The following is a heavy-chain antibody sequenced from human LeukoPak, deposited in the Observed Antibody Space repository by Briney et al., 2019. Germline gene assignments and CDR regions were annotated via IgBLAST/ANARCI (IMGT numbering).Heavy chain of an antibody. CDR3: ARARYPGSSSYFDH. CDR2: IYTSGST. CDR1: GGSITNYY. J-gene: IGHJ4*02. Sequence: SETLSLTCTVSGGSITNYYWSWIRQPAGKGLEWIGRIYTSGSTTYSPSLKSRVTMSIDTSEDQFSLRLSSVTAADTAVYYCARARYPGSSSYFDHWRQGALVTVSS. V-gene: IGHV4-4*07. D-gene: IGHD6-13*01.